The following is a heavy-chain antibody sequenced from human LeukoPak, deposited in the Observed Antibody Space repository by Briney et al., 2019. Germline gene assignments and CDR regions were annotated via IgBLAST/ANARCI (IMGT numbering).Heavy chain of an antibody. Sequence: GASVKVSCKASGYTFTSYDINWVRQATGQGLEWMGWMNPNSGNTGYAQKFQGRVTMTRDTSISTAYMELSRLRSDDTAVYYCALMGAEIDYWGQGTLVTVSS. J-gene: IGHJ4*02. D-gene: IGHD3-16*01. CDR2: MNPNSGNT. CDR1: GYTFTSYD. V-gene: IGHV1-8*01. CDR3: ALMGAEIDY.